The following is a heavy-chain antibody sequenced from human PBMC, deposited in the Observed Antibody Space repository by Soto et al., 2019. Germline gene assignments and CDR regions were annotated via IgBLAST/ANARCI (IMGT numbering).Heavy chain of an antibody. CDR1: GYSFITYD. D-gene: IGHD3-3*01. J-gene: IGHJ5*02. CDR3: ARFFGVDDFWGGYMYNWFDP. CDR2: MNPTSGRT. V-gene: IGHV1-8*01. Sequence: ASVKVSCKASGYSFITYDINSVRQAAGQGLEWMGWMNPTSGRTGCAQKFQGRLTMTMDTSSSTTYMELSSLRSEDTAVYYCARFFGVDDFWGGYMYNWFDPWGQGTLVTVSS.